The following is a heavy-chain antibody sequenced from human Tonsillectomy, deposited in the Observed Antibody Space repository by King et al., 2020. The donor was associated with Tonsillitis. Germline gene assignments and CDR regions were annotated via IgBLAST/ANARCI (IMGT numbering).Heavy chain of an antibody. J-gene: IGHJ1*01. CDR1: GFTFSSYG. V-gene: IGHV3-33*05. Sequence: VQLVESGGGVVQPGRSLRLSCAASGFTFSSYGMHWVRQAPGKGLEWVAVISYDGSNKYYADSVKGRFTISRDNSKNTLYLQMNSLRAEDTAVYYCARGGHRRLGAGSFEHWGPGTLVTVSS. D-gene: IGHD3-10*01. CDR3: ARGGHRRLGAGSFEH. CDR2: ISYDGSNK.